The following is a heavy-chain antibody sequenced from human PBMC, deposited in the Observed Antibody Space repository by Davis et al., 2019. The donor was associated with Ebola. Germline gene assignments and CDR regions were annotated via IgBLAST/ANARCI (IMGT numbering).Heavy chain of an antibody. CDR2: IHSDGKT. V-gene: IGHV3-53*01. CDR3: AREMSAPTGTDAFDI. J-gene: IGHJ3*02. Sequence: GESLKISCAASGFTVNTNYISWVRQAPGEGLEWVSVIHSDGKTKYADSVKGRFTISRDNSKNMVYLQMNSLRADDTAVYYCAREMSAPTGTDAFDIWGQGTLVTVSS. CDR1: GFTVNTNY. D-gene: IGHD1-14*01.